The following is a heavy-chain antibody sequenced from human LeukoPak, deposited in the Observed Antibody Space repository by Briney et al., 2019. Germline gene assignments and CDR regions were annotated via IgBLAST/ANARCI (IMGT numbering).Heavy chain of an antibody. D-gene: IGHD4-17*01. J-gene: IGHJ4*02. Sequence: GGSLRLSCAASGFTFSSYSMNWVRQAPGKGLEWVSYISSSSTIYYADSVKGRFTISRDNAKNSLYLQMSSLRAEDTAVYYCAREGSTVTDFDYWGQGTLVTVSS. CDR1: GFTFSSYS. CDR3: AREGSTVTDFDY. CDR2: ISSSSTI. V-gene: IGHV3-48*01.